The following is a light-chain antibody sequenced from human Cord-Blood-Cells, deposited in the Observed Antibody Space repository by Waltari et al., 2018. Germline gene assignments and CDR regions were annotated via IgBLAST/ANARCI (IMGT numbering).Light chain of an antibody. J-gene: IGKJ2*01. CDR2: AAS. CDR3: QQSYSTLDT. Sequence: DIQMTQSPSSLSASVGDRVTITCRASQSISSYLNWYQQKPGKAPKHLIYAASSLQSGVPSRFSGSGSGTDFTLTISSLQPEDFATYYCQQSYSTLDTFGQGTKLEIK. V-gene: IGKV1-39*01. CDR1: QSISSY.